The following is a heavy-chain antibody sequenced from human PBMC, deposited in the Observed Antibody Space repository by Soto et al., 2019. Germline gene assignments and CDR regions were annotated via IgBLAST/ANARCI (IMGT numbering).Heavy chain of an antibody. CDR1: GFTFSSYS. CDR2: ISSSSSTI. J-gene: IGHJ6*02. D-gene: IGHD3-22*01. Sequence: GSLRLSCAASGFTFSSYSMNWVRQAPGKGLEWVSYISSSSSTIYYADSVKGRFTISRDNAKNSLYLQMNSLRDEDTAVYYCARDAQYYYYDSSGYPTHYYYYYGMDVWGQGTTVTVSS. CDR3: ARDAQYYYYDSSGYPTHYYYYYGMDV. V-gene: IGHV3-48*02.